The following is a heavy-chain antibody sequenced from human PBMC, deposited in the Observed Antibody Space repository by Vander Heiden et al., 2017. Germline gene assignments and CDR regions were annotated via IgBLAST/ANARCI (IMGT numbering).Heavy chain of an antibody. V-gene: IGHV3-23*01. CDR2: INSSGGGT. J-gene: IGHJ4*02. Sequence: EVQLLESGGGLVQPGGSLRLSCVASGFTVSNYGMSWVRQAPGKGLEWVSGINSSGGGTEYAASVEGRFTMSRDNFKNTVSLQMNSLRAEDTALYYCAKGTTRGGYYTDFDYWGQGTLVTVSS. D-gene: IGHD3-22*01. CDR1: GFTVSNYG. CDR3: AKGTTRGGYYTDFDY.